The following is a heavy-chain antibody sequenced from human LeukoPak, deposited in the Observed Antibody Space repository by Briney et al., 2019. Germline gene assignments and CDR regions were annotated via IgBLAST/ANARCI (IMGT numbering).Heavy chain of an antibody. CDR1: GFTFSRYA. D-gene: IGHD3-10*01. CDR2: IFRSGTT. V-gene: IGHV3-66*01. CDR3: ATRDGSGTPYDY. J-gene: IGHJ4*02. Sequence: GGSLRLSCSASGFTFSRYAMHWVRQAPGKGLEWVSVIFRSGTTYYVDSVKGRFTISRDNSKNTLYLQTNSLRVEDTAVYYCATRDGSGTPYDYWGQGTLVTVSS.